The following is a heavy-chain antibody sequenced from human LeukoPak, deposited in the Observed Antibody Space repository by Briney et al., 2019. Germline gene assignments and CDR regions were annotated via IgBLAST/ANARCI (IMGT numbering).Heavy chain of an antibody. CDR3: ARVGDVDTAMVDFDY. Sequence: ASVKVSCKASGYTFTSYGISWVRQAPGQGLEWMGWISAYNGNTNYAQKLQGRVTMTTDTSTSTAYMELRSLRSDDTPVYYCARVGDVDTAMVDFDYWGQGTLVTVSS. V-gene: IGHV1-18*01. J-gene: IGHJ4*02. CDR2: ISAYNGNT. D-gene: IGHD5-18*01. CDR1: GYTFTSYG.